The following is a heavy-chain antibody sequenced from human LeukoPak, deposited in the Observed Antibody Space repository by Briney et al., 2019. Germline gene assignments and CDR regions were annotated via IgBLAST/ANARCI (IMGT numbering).Heavy chain of an antibody. J-gene: IGHJ4*02. Sequence: GGSLRLPCAASGFTFSSYGMHWVRQAPGKGLEWVAVIWYDGSNKYYADSVKGRLTISRDNSKNTLYLQMNSLRAEDTAVYYCARDTGFRTFDYWGQGTLVTVSS. CDR1: GFTFSSYG. CDR2: IWYDGSNK. D-gene: IGHD3/OR15-3a*01. CDR3: ARDTGFRTFDY. V-gene: IGHV3-33*01.